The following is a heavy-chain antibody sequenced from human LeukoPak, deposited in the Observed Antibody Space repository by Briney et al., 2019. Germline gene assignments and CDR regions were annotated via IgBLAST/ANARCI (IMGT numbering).Heavy chain of an antibody. Sequence: GASVKVSCKASGYTFTSYYMHWVRQAPGQGLEWMGIINPSGGSTSYAQRFQGRVIMTSDTSINTAYMELTSLRSEDTAVYYCARARSYRHQLNALSYWFDPWGQGTLVTVSS. CDR2: INPSGGST. CDR3: ARARSYRHQLNALSYWFDP. J-gene: IGHJ5*02. V-gene: IGHV1-46*01. CDR1: GYTFTSYY. D-gene: IGHD5-24*01.